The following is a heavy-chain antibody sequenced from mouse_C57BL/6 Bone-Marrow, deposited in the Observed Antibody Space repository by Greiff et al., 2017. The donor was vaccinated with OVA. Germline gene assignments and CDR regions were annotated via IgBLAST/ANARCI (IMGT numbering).Heavy chain of an antibody. J-gene: IGHJ4*01. CDR3: ARREARQLRLRHAMDY. CDR2: ISNGGGST. Sequence: EVMLVESGGGLVQPGGSLKLSCAASGFTFSDYYMYWVRQTPEKRLEWVAYISNGGGSTYYPDTVKGRFTISRDNAKNTLYLQMSRLKSEDTAMYYCARREARQLRLRHAMDYWGQGTSVTVSS. D-gene: IGHD3-2*02. V-gene: IGHV5-12*01. CDR1: GFTFSDYY.